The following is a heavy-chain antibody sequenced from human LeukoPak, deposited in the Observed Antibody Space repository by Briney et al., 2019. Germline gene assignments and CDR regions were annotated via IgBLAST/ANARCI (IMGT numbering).Heavy chain of an antibody. Sequence: GGSLRLSCAASGFTFSNHAMSWVRQAPGKGLEWVSGINWNGGSTGYADSVKGRFTISRDNAKNSLYLQMNSLRAEDTALYYCARGAEGYCSGGSCYGYYFDYWGQGTLVTVSS. D-gene: IGHD2-15*01. J-gene: IGHJ4*02. CDR3: ARGAEGYCSGGSCYGYYFDY. V-gene: IGHV3-20*04. CDR1: GFTFSNHA. CDR2: INWNGGST.